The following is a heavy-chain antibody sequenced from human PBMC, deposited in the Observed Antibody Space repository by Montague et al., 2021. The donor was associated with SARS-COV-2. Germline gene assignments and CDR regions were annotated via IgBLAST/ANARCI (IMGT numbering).Heavy chain of an antibody. J-gene: IGHJ4*02. V-gene: IGHV4-39*07. D-gene: IGHD3-22*01. CDR2: IYYSGST. CDR1: GGSISSSSYY. Sequence: SETLSLTCTVSGGSISSSSYYWGWIRQPPGKGLGWIGSIYYSGSTYYNPSLKSRVTISVDTSKNQSSLKLSSVTAADTAVYYCAREGGWLSRGSYYFDYWGQGTLVTVSS. CDR3: AREGGWLSRGSYYFDY.